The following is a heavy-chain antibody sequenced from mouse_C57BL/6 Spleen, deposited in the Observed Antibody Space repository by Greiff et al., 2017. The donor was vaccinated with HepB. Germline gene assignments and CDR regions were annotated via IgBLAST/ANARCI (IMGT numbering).Heavy chain of an antibody. J-gene: IGHJ4*01. CDR1: GYAFSSSW. D-gene: IGHD3-3*01. CDR2: IYPGDGDT. V-gene: IGHV1-82*01. Sequence: QVQLQQSGPELVKPGASVKISCKASGYAFSSSWMNWVKQRPGKGLEWIGRIYPGDGDTNYNGKFKGKATLTADKSSSTAYMQLSSLTSEDSAVYFCARRDPHYYAMDYWGQGTSVTVSS. CDR3: ARRDPHYYAMDY.